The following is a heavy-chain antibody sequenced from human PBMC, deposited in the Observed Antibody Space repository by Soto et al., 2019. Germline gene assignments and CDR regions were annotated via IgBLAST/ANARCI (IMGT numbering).Heavy chain of an antibody. D-gene: IGHD6-13*01. CDR3: ARGHLIADNWFES. CDR2: IKQDGSEK. CDR1: GFTFSSYW. Sequence: EVQLVESGGGWVQPGGSLRLSCAASGFTFSSYWLNLVRQAPGKGLEWVANIKQDGSEKYYVDSVKGRFTISRDNAENSLFLQMNSLRAEDTAVYFCARGHLIADNWFESWGQGTLVPVSS. J-gene: IGHJ5*01. V-gene: IGHV3-7*01.